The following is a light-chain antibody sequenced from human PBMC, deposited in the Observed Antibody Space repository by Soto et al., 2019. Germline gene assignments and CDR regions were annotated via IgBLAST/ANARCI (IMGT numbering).Light chain of an antibody. CDR1: QSVSKF. CDR3: QHRSN. CDR2: DVS. J-gene: IGKJ3*01. Sequence: EIVLTQSPATLSLSLGERVTLSCRASQSVSKFLAWYQQRPGQAPRLLMYDVSNRATGIPARFSGSGSGTDFTLTISGLEPEDVAVYYCQHRSNFGPGTKVDIK. V-gene: IGKV3-11*01.